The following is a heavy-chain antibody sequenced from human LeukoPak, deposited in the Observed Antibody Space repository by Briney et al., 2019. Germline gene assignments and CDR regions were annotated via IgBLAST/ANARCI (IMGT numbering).Heavy chain of an antibody. V-gene: IGHV4-39*01. CDR1: GGSISSSSYY. D-gene: IGHD6-13*01. J-gene: IGHJ4*02. CDR3: ARLLGSTWYFDD. CDR2: IHYSGST. Sequence: TSETLSLTCTVSGGSISSSSYYRGWIRHPPGKGLELIGTIHYSGSTYYNPSLESRVTMSVDTSKNQFSLKLTSVTAADTAVYYCARLLGSTWYFDDWGQGTLVTVSS.